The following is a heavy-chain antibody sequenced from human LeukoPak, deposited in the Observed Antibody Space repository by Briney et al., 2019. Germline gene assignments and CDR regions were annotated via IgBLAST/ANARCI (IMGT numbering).Heavy chain of an antibody. D-gene: IGHD2-15*01. CDR3: TTLYCSGGSCYSGYFQH. V-gene: IGHV3-15*01. CDR2: IKSKTDGGTT. CDR1: GFTFSNAW. J-gene: IGHJ1*01. Sequence: GGSLRLSCAASGFTFSNAWMSWVRQAPGKGPEWVGRIKSKTDGGTTDYAAPVKGRFTISRDDSKNTLYLQMNSLKTEDTAVYYCTTLYCSGGSCYSGYFQHWGQGTLVTVSS.